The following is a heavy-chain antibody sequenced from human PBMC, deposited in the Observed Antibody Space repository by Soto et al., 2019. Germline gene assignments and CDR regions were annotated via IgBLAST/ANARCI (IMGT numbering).Heavy chain of an antibody. J-gene: IGHJ4*02. Sequence: GASVQVSCKACGYTFTSYGISWVRQAPGQGLEWMGWISAYNGNTNYAQKLQGRVTMTTDTSASTAYMELRSLRSDDTAVYYCARQPGIAVAGDFDYWRQGTLVTVSS. CDR3: ARQPGIAVAGDFDY. CDR1: GYTFTSYG. V-gene: IGHV1-18*01. D-gene: IGHD6-19*01. CDR2: ISAYNGNT.